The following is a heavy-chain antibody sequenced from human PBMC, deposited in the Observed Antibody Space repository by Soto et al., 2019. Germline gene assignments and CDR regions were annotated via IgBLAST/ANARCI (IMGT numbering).Heavy chain of an antibody. CDR2: IYPGDSDT. V-gene: IGHV5-51*01. D-gene: IGHD3-16*01. J-gene: IGHJ6*02. CDR1: GYSFTNYW. Sequence: GXSLNISCNGSGYSFTNYWVGWLRQLPGKGLEWMGIIYPGDSDTRYSPSFQGQVTISVDKSISTAYLQWSSLKASDTAMYYCARHVPNMIPYGMDVWGQGTTVTVSS. CDR3: ARHVPNMIPYGMDV.